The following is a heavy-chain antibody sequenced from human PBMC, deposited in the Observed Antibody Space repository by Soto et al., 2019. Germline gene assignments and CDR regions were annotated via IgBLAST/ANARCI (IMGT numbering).Heavy chain of an antibody. J-gene: IGHJ4*02. CDR3: AKEIFAAAYAATSAFDL. CDR1: GFTFSSHA. CDR2: VDGSGGDA. D-gene: IGHD2-8*01. Sequence: GGALRRSXAASGFTFSSHAMGWLRQAPGTGPEWVAFVDGSGGDASYADSVKGRFTISRDNSDNSLYLHMNSLRAEDTGRYFCAKEIFAAAYAATSAFDLWGQGTLVTVSS. V-gene: IGHV3-23*01.